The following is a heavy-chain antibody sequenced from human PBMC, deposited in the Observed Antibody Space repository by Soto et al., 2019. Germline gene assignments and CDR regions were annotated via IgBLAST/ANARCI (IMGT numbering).Heavy chain of an antibody. CDR2: IIPIFGTA. V-gene: IGHV1-69*13. CDR1: GGTNSSYL. D-gene: IGHD2-15*01. J-gene: IGHJ3*02. Sequence: GAAVNGYGKASGGTNSSYLISCVRQAPGQGLEWMGGIIPIFGTANYAQKFQGRVTITADESTSTAYMELSSLRSEDTAVYYCARDWVKTRPYGYCSGGSCYESTAFDIWGQGTMVTVSS. CDR3: ARDWVKTRPYGYCSGGSCYESTAFDI.